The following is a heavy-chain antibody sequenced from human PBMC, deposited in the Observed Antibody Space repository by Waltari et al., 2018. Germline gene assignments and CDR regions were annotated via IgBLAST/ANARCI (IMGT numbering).Heavy chain of an antibody. Sequence: QLQLQESGPGLVKPSETLSLTCTVSGGSISSSSYYWGWVRQPPGKGLEWIGSIYYSGSTSYNPSLKSRVTISVDTSKNQFSLRVSSVTAADTAVFYCARMVRGYCSSTSCHTDHWGQGTLVTVSS. CDR1: GGSISSSSYY. CDR3: ARMVRGYCSSTSCHTDH. V-gene: IGHV4-39*07. J-gene: IGHJ4*02. D-gene: IGHD2-2*01. CDR2: IYYSGST.